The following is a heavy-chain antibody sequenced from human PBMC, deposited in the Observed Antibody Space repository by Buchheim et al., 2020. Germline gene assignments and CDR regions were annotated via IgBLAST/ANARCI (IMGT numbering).Heavy chain of an antibody. Sequence: EVQLVESGGGLVQPGGSLRLTCAASGFNFRDYWVHWVRQAPGKGPVWVSRINSEGTNTDYADFVQGRFTTSRDNTKNTLYLQMNSLTAEDTAVYYCALLRSTVAGAWGQGAL. J-gene: IGHJ5*02. CDR2: INSEGTNT. D-gene: IGHD6-19*01. CDR1: GFNFRDYW. CDR3: ALLRSTVAGA. V-gene: IGHV3-74*01.